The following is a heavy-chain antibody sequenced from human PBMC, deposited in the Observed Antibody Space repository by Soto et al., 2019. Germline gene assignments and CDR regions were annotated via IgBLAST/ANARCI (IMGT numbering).Heavy chain of an antibody. Sequence: ASVKVSCKASGGTFSSYAISWVRQAPGQGLEWMGGIIPIFGTANYAQKFQGRVTITADKSTSTAYMELSSLRSEDTAVYYCARGYDISTLGSGGMDVWGQGTTVIVAS. V-gene: IGHV1-69*06. J-gene: IGHJ6*02. CDR2: IIPIFGTA. CDR3: ARGYDISTLGSGGMDV. D-gene: IGHD3-9*01. CDR1: GGTFSSYA.